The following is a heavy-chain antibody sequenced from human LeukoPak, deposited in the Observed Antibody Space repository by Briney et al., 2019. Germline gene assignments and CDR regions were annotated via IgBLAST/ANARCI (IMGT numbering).Heavy chain of an antibody. Sequence: GGSLRLSCAASGFTFDDYGMSWVRQAPGKGLEWVSGINWNGGSTGYADSVKGRFTVSRDNAKNSLYLQMNSLRAEDTALYYCARVYGAVAAHYYYYYMDVWGKGTTVTVSS. V-gene: IGHV3-20*04. D-gene: IGHD2-15*01. CDR1: GFTFDDYG. CDR3: ARVYGAVAAHYYYYYMDV. CDR2: INWNGGST. J-gene: IGHJ6*03.